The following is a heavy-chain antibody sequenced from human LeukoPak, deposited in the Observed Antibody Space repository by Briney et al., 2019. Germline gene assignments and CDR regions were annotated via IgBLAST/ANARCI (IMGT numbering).Heavy chain of an antibody. CDR3: ARSFDWLLVAFDY. Sequence: PSETLSLTCAVYGVSFSGYYWSWIRQPPGKGLEWIGEINHSGSTNYNPSLKSRVTISVDTSKNQFSLKLSSVTAADTAVYYCARSFDWLLVAFDYWGQGTLVTVSS. J-gene: IGHJ4*02. CDR1: GVSFSGYY. CDR2: INHSGST. V-gene: IGHV4-34*01. D-gene: IGHD3-9*01.